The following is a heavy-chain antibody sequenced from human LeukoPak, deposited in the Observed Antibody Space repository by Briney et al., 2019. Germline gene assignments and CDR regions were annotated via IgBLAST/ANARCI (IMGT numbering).Heavy chain of an antibody. CDR3: AKRIDDSSGYYTMSVGAFDI. CDR2: ISSSSSTI. J-gene: IGHJ3*02. D-gene: IGHD3-22*01. V-gene: IGHV3-48*01. CDR1: GFTFSSYS. Sequence: GGSLRLSCAASGFTFSSYSMNWVRQAPGKGLEWVSYISSSSSTIYYADSVKGRFTISRDNAKNSLYLQMNSLRAEDTAVYYCAKRIDDSSGYYTMSVGAFDIWGQGTMVTVSS.